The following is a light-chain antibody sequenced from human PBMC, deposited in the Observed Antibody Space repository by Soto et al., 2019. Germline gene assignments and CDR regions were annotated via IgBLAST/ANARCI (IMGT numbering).Light chain of an antibody. Sequence: EIVLTQSPGTLSLSPGERATLSCRASQSVSNNYLAWYQQKPGQAPRLLIYGASNRATGIPDRFSGSGSGTDFTLTISRLEPEDFAVYYCQQYCISGTFGQVTKAAIK. CDR1: QSVSNNY. CDR3: QQYCISGT. CDR2: GAS. V-gene: IGKV3-20*01. J-gene: IGKJ1*01.